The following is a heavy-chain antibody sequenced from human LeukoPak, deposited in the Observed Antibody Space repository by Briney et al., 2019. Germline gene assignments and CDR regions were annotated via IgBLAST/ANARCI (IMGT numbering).Heavy chain of an antibody. Sequence: SETLSLTCIVSGGSISGYYWSWIRQPPGKGLEYIGYVFSSGNTNYNPSLKSRVTISLDTSKNQFSLKLRSVTAADTAVYYCARELYTNHDLLWFDPWGQGTLVTVSS. CDR1: GGSISGYY. CDR3: ARELYTNHDLLWFDP. CDR2: VFSSGNT. J-gene: IGHJ5*02. D-gene: IGHD4-11*01. V-gene: IGHV4-4*08.